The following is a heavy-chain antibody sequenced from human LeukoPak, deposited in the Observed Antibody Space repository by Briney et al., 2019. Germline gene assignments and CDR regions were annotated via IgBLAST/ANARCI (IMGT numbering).Heavy chain of an antibody. J-gene: IGHJ2*01. D-gene: IGHD3-22*01. CDR1: GGTFSSYA. CDR2: IIPIFGTA. CDR3: ARDSSGYYEYYWYFDL. Sequence: SVKVSCKASGGTFSSYAISWVRQAPGQGREWMGRIIPIFGTANYAQKFQGRVTITTDESTSTAYMELSSLRSEDTAVYYCARDSSGYYEYYWYFDLWGRGTRVTVSS. V-gene: IGHV1-69*05.